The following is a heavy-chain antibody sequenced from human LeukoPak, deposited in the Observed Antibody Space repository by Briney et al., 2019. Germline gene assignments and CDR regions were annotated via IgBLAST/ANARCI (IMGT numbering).Heavy chain of an antibody. CDR2: MNPNSGNT. D-gene: IGHD1-7*01. V-gene: IGHV1-8*01. Sequence: ASVKVSCKASGYTFTSYDINWVRQATGQGLEWMGWMNPNSGNTGYAQKFQGRVTMTEDTSTDTAYMELSSLRSEDTAVYYCATTLGYLFDYWGQGTLVTVTS. CDR3: ATTLGYLFDY. CDR1: GYTFTSYD. J-gene: IGHJ4*02.